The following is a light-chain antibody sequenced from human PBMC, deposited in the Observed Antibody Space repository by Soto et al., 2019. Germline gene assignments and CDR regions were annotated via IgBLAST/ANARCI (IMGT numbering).Light chain of an antibody. CDR1: QTINTY. J-gene: IGKJ5*01. V-gene: IGKV1-39*01. CDR3: QQSYDRPT. Sequence: EIQMTQPPSSLFASVGDRVTITCRASQTINTYLNWYQQKSGKAPKLLINAAFRLQTGVPSRFSGSGSGTDFTLTISSLHPEDSAIYFCQQSYDRPTFGQGTRLEIK. CDR2: AAF.